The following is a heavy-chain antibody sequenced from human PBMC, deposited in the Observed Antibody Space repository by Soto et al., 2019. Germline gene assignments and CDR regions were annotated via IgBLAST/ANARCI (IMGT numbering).Heavy chain of an antibody. CDR1: GFTFSSYW. Sequence: GGSLRLSCAASGFTFSSYWMSWVRQAPGKGLEWVANIRQDGSEKYYVDSVKGRFTISRDNAKNSLYLQMNSLRAEDTAVYYCARENGRGSYYGGGYYGMDVWGQATTVTVSS. D-gene: IGHD1-26*01. J-gene: IGHJ6*02. CDR2: IRQDGSEK. V-gene: IGHV3-7*01. CDR3: ARENGRGSYYGGGYYGMDV.